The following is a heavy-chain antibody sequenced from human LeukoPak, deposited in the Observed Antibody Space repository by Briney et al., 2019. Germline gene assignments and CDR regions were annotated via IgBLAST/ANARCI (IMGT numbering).Heavy chain of an antibody. CDR3: AKDGPHYYDSSGYPTKYYFDY. V-gene: IGHV3-23*01. D-gene: IGHD3-22*01. CDR1: GFTFSSYA. J-gene: IGHJ4*02. CDR2: ISGSGGST. Sequence: GGSLRLSCAASGFTFSSYAMSWVRQAPGKGLEWVSAISGSGGSTYYADFVKGRFTISRDNSKNTLYLQMNSLRAEDTAVYYCAKDGPHYYDSSGYPTKYYFDYWGQGTLVTVSS.